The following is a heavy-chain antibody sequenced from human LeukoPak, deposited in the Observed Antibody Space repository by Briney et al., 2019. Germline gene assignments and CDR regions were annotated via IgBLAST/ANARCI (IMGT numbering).Heavy chain of an antibody. CDR2: MNPKSGDT. CDR1: GYTFTSYY. D-gene: IGHD3-10*01. Sequence: ASVKVSCKASGYTFTSYYMHWVRQVTGQGLEGMGWMNPKSGDTGYSQKFQGRVFITRDTSINTAYMELSSLGSDDTAVYYCARDGRGSRSSWFVPWGQGTLVIVSS. CDR3: ARDGRGSRSSWFVP. V-gene: IGHV1-8*03. J-gene: IGHJ5*02.